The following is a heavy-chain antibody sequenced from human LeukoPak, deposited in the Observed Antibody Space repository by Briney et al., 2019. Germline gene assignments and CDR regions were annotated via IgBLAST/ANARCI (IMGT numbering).Heavy chain of an antibody. J-gene: IGHJ4*02. Sequence: GGSLRLSCAASGFTFSSYAMHWVRQAPGKGLEYVSAISSNGGSTYYANFVKGRFTISRDNSKNTLYLQMGSLRAEDMAVYYCARDEATMIPRLPDYWGQGTLVTVSS. V-gene: IGHV3-64*01. CDR3: ARDEATMIPRLPDY. D-gene: IGHD3-22*01. CDR2: ISSNGGST. CDR1: GFTFSSYA.